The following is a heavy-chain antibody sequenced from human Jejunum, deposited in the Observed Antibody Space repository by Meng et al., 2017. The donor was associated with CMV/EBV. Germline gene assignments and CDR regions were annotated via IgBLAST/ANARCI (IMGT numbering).Heavy chain of an antibody. Sequence: VSGYSISSGYYWGWIRQSPGKGLEWIGNFYQSGRIYYNPSLKSRVTISVDTSKNQFSLNLTSPTAADTAVYYCARYRGRFESVSNWGRGTLVTVSS. CDR1: GYSISSGYY. CDR2: FYQSGRI. V-gene: IGHV4-38-2*01. D-gene: IGHD1-26*01. CDR3: ARYRGRFESVSN. J-gene: IGHJ4*02.